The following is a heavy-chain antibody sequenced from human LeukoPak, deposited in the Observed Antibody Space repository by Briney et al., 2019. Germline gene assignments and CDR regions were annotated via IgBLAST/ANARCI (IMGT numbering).Heavy chain of an antibody. V-gene: IGHV3-30*03. J-gene: IGHJ4*02. Sequence: GRSLRLSCAATGFTFSIYGMHWVRQAPGKGLEWVSVISYDGSKIYYADSVKGRFTISRDNSENTLYLQMNSLKTEDTAVYYCTRTEYCSAGRCYSDYFDSWGQGTLVTVSS. CDR2: ISYDGSKI. D-gene: IGHD2-15*01. CDR1: GFTFSIYG. CDR3: TRTEYCSAGRCYSDYFDS.